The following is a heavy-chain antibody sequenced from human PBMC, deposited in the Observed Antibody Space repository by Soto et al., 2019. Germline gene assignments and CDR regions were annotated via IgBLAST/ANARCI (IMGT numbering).Heavy chain of an antibody. CDR1: GYTFTAYH. CDR2: LNPDSGGT. V-gene: IGHV1-2*02. J-gene: IGHJ4*02. Sequence: ASVKVSCKASGYTFTAYHMHWVRQAPGQGPEWMGWLNPDSGGTKYAQRFQGRVTMTRDTSINTYYMELNRLTSDDTAVYYCTRGGCTNAVCHVRFEFWGQGTLVTVSS. D-gene: IGHD2-8*01. CDR3: TRGGCTNAVCHVRFEF.